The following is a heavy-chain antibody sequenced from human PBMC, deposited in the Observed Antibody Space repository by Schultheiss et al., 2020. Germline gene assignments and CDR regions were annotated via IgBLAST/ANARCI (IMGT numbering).Heavy chain of an antibody. CDR1: GFTFSDYY. J-gene: IGHJ6*02. V-gene: IGHV3-11*04. CDR2: ISSSGSTI. D-gene: IGHD2-2*01. Sequence: GGSLRLSCAASGFTFSDYYMSWIRQAPGKGLEWVSYISSSGSTIYYADSVKGRFTISRDNSKNTLYLQMNSLRAEDTAVYYCARDRRDIVVVPAAMQFYYGMDVWGQGTTVTVSS. CDR3: ARDRRDIVVVPAAMQFYYGMDV.